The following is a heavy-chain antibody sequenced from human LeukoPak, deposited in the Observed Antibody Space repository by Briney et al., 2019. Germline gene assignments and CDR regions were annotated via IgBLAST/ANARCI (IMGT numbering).Heavy chain of an antibody. V-gene: IGHV4-39*01. Sequence: NAPETLSLTCTVSGGPISRSNFFWGWIRQPPGKGLEWIGSIYYSGNTYYNPSLKSRLTIAVDTSRNQFSLKMSSVTAADTAVYYCATVGDNGGYYPFDYWGQGTLVTVSS. J-gene: IGHJ4*02. CDR3: ATVGDNGGYYPFDY. CDR1: GGPISRSNFF. CDR2: IYYSGNT. D-gene: IGHD4-17*01.